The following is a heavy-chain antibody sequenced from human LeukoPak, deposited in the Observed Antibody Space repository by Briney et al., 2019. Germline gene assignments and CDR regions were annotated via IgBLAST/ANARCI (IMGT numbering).Heavy chain of an antibody. V-gene: IGHV1-69*13. J-gene: IGHJ6*03. CDR1: GGTFSSYA. Sequence: ASVKVSCKASGGTFSSYAISWVRQAPGQGLEWMGGIIPIFGTANYAQKFQGRVTITADESTSTAYMELSSLRSEDTAVYYCARAAGNDGGNYYYYMDVWGKGTTVTISS. CDR3: ARAAGNDGGNYYYYMDV. CDR2: IIPIFGTA. D-gene: IGHD1-1*01.